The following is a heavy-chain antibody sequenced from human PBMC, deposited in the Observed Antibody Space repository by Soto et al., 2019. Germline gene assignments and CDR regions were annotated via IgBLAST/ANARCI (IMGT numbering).Heavy chain of an antibody. CDR1: GCTFNTYA. Sequence: QVQLVQSGAEMKKPGSSVKVSCQSSGCTFNTYAMNWVRQAPGQGPEWMGDISPMFGAANYAPKFQGRVTITADESTGTSYMQLSSLTSEDTALCFCAREVQVHTPAFVYWGQGTRVTVSS. CDR2: ISPMFGAA. D-gene: IGHD3-10*01. CDR3: AREVQVHTPAFVY. V-gene: IGHV1-69*19. J-gene: IGHJ4*02.